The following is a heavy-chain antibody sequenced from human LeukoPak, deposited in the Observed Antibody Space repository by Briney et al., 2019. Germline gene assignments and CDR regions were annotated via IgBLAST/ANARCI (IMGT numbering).Heavy chain of an antibody. CDR2: TYSGGST. D-gene: IGHD2-15*01. V-gene: IGHV3-66*01. CDR1: GFTVSSNY. J-gene: IGHJ4*02. Sequence: QPGGSLRLSCAASGFTVSSNYMSWVRQAPGKGLEWVPVTYSGGSTYYADSVKGRFTISRDNSKNTLYLQMNSLRAEDTAVYYCARGYCSGGSCYLYDYWGQGTLVTVSS. CDR3: ARGYCSGGSCYLYDY.